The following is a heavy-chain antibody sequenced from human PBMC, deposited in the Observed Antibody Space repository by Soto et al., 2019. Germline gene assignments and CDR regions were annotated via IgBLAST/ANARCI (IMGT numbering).Heavy chain of an antibody. D-gene: IGHD5-18*01. V-gene: IGHV1-2*02. Sequence: ASVKVSCKASGYTFTGYYMHWVRQAPGQGLEWMGWINPNSGGTNYAQRFQGRVTMTRDTSISTAYMELSRLRSDDTAVYYCARPARGYSYAVDYWGQGTLVTVSS. J-gene: IGHJ4*02. CDR1: GYTFTGYY. CDR3: ARPARGYSYAVDY. CDR2: INPNSGGT.